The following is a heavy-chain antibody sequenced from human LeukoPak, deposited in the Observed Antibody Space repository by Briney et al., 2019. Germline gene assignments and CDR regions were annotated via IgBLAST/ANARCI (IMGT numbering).Heavy chain of an antibody. D-gene: IGHD5-18*01. CDR1: GFTCSICS. J-gene: IGHJ4*02. V-gene: IGHV3-21*01. CDR2: MSRSRSYI. CDR3: ARDSAMLTVVDY. Sequence: SGGSLRLSCAAWGFTCSICSMNWLRQSPGRGREWVSSMSRSRSYIYYTDSVKRGLTIYRDNEKNSLYAHVNSERAEDTTVYYCARDSAMLTVVDYWGQGTLVTVSS.